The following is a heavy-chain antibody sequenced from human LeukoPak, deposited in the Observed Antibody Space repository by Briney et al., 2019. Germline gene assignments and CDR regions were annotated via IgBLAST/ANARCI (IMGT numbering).Heavy chain of an antibody. D-gene: IGHD3-10*01. J-gene: IGHJ4*02. CDR2: MSADSATT. CDR1: GFTFSSYG. CDR3: ARKSASGNYPLDY. Sequence: GGTLRLSCAAFGFTFSSYGMSWVRQAPGKGLEWVSVMSADSATTFYADSVKGRFTISRDNAKNTVFLQMSSLRAEDTALYYCARKSASGNYPLDYWGQGTLVTVSS. V-gene: IGHV3-23*01.